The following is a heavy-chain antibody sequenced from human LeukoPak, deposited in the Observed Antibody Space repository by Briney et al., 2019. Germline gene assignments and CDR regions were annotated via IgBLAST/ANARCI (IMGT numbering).Heavy chain of an antibody. J-gene: IGHJ3*02. Sequence: ASVKVCCKASGYTFTGYYMHWVRQAPRQGLEWMGWINPNSGGTNYAQKFQGRVTMTRDTSISTAYMELSRLRSDDTAVYYCVREGGNAFDIWGQGTMVTVSS. CDR3: VREGGNAFDI. CDR2: INPNSGGT. V-gene: IGHV1-2*02. D-gene: IGHD2-15*01. CDR1: GYTFTGYY.